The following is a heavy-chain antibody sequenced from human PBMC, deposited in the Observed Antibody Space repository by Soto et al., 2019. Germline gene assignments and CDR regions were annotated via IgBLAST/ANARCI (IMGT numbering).Heavy chain of an antibody. CDR3: TRAWVVVTAPDY. V-gene: IGHV1-3*05. CDR2: INAGNGNT. D-gene: IGHD2-21*02. CDR1: GYTFTSYA. J-gene: IGHJ4*02. Sequence: QVQLVQSGAEEKKPGASVKVSCKASGYTFTSYAMHWVRQAPGQRLEWMGWINAGNGNTKYSQKFQGRVTLTRDTSASTAYMELSSLRSEDTAVYSCTRAWVVVTAPDYWGQGTLVTVSS.